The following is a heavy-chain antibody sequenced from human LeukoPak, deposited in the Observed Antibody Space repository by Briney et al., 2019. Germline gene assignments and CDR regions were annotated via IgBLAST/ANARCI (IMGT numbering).Heavy chain of an antibody. Sequence: QSGGSLRLSCAASGFTFSSYAMSWVRQAPGKGLEWVSAISGSGGSTYYADSVKGRFTISRDNSKNTLYLQMNSLRAEDTAVYYCARDAQNYYDSSGYYRLNPWGQGTLVTVSS. CDR2: ISGSGGST. D-gene: IGHD3-22*01. CDR3: ARDAQNYYDSSGYYRLNP. V-gene: IGHV3-23*01. J-gene: IGHJ5*02. CDR1: GFTFSSYA.